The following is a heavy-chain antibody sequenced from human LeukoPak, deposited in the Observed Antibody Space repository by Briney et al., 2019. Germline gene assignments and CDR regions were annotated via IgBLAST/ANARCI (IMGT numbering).Heavy chain of an antibody. D-gene: IGHD2/OR15-2a*01. J-gene: IGHJ4*02. V-gene: IGHV3-74*01. Sequence: GGSLRLSCAASGNYWMHWVRQAPGKGLVWVSHINSDGSWTSYADSVKGRFTISKDNAKNTVYLQMNSLRAEDTAVYYCVSFYETYWGRGTLVAVSS. CDR3: VSFYETY. CDR1: GNYW. CDR2: INSDGSWT.